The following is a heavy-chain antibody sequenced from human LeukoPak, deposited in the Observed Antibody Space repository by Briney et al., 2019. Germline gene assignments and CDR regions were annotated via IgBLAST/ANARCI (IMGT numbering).Heavy chain of an antibody. D-gene: IGHD2/OR15-2a*01. J-gene: IGHJ4*02. V-gene: IGHV3-74*01. Sequence: GGSLRLSCAASGNYWMHWVRQAPGKGLVWVSHINSDGSWTSYADSVKGRFTISKDNAKNTVYLQMNSLRAEDTAVYYCVSFYETYWGRGTLVAVSS. CDR3: VSFYETY. CDR1: GNYW. CDR2: INSDGSWT.